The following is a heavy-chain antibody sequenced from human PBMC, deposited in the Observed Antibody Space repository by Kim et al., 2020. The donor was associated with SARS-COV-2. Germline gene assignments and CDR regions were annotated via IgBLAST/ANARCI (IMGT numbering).Heavy chain of an antibody. D-gene: IGHD1-1*01. CDR1: GFTFSSYS. Sequence: GGSLRLSCAASGFTFSSYSMNWVRQAPGKGLEWVSSISSSSYIYYADSVKGRFTISRDNAKNSLYLQMNSLRAEDTAVYYCARVFPERPSYYYYYGMDVWGQGTTVTVSS. CDR2: ISSSSYI. V-gene: IGHV3-21*01. J-gene: IGHJ6*02. CDR3: ARVFPERPSYYYYYGMDV.